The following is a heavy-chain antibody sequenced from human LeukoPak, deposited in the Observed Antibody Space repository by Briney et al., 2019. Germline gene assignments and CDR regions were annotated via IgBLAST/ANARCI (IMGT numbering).Heavy chain of an antibody. V-gene: IGHV4-39*01. CDR2: IYYSGST. CDR1: GGSISSSSYY. CDR3: ASFYHYYYYMDV. J-gene: IGHJ6*03. Sequence: SETLSLTCTVSGGSISSSSYYWGWIRQPPGKGLEWIGSIYYSGSTYYNPSLKSRVTISVDTSKNQFSLKLSSVTAADTGVYYCASFYHYYYYMDVWGKGTTVTISS.